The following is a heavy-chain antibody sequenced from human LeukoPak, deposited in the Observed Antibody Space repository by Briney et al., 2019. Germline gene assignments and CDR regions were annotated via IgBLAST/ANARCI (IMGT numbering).Heavy chain of an antibody. CDR1: GGSISGSSYY. D-gene: IGHD5-12*01. J-gene: IGHJ4*02. Sequence: PSETLSLTCTVSGGSISGSSYYWGWIRQPPGKGLEWIGSIYYSGSTYYNPSLKSRVTISVDTSKNQLSLKLSSVTAADTAVYYCARHIVATITGVDYWGQGTLVTVSS. V-gene: IGHV4-39*01. CDR3: ARHIVATITGVDY. CDR2: IYYSGST.